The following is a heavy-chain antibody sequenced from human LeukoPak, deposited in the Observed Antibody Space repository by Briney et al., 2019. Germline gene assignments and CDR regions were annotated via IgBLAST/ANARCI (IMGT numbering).Heavy chain of an antibody. CDR2: INHSGST. V-gene: IGHV4-34*01. CDR3: ARGVCSGGGCSGLFNY. Sequence: SETLSLTCAVYGGSFSGYYWSWVRQPPGKGVEWVGEINHSGSTNYNPSLKRRVTISVDTSKKQFSLKLSSVTAADTAVYYCARGVCSGGGCSGLFNYWGQGTLVTVSS. CDR1: GGSFSGYY. J-gene: IGHJ4*02. D-gene: IGHD2-15*01.